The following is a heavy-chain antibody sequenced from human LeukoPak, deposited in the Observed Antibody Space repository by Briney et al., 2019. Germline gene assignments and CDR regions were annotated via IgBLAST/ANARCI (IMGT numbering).Heavy chain of an antibody. CDR1: GFTFSSYW. V-gene: IGHV3-7*01. CDR2: IKQEGGEK. J-gene: IGHJ3*02. Sequence: GGSLRLSRAASGFTFSSYWMSWVRQAPGKGLGWVANIKQEGGEKYYVDSVKGRFTISRDNAKNSLYLQMNSLRAEDTAVYYCGRDPRGYYDFWSGYTHDAFDIWGQGTMVTVSS. CDR3: GRDPRGYYDFWSGYTHDAFDI. D-gene: IGHD3-3*01.